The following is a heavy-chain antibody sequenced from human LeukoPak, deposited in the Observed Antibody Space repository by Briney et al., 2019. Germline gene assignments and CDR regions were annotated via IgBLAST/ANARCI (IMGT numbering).Heavy chain of an antibody. D-gene: IGHD3-3*01. CDR3: ARDLTIFGPLGYYYMDV. CDR2: IYTSGST. Sequence: SETLSLTCTVSGGSISSGSYYWSWIRQPAGKGLEWIGRIYTSGSTNYNPSLKSRVTISVDTSKNQFSLKLSSVTAADTAVYYCARDLTIFGPLGYYYMDVWGKGTTVTVSS. CDR1: GGSISSGSYY. J-gene: IGHJ6*03. V-gene: IGHV4-61*02.